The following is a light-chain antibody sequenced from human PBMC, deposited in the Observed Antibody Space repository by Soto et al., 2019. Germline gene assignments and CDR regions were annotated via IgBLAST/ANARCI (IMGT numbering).Light chain of an antibody. V-gene: IGKV1-39*01. CDR3: QQYYDYPRT. CDR1: RSIGNF. Sequence: DIQMTQSPSSLSASVGDRVTITCRASRSIGNFLHWYQQKPGKAPKLLIYAASRLQSGVPSRFSGSGSGTDFTLTISSLQPEDFATYYCQQYYDYPRTFGQGTKVEIK. J-gene: IGKJ1*01. CDR2: AAS.